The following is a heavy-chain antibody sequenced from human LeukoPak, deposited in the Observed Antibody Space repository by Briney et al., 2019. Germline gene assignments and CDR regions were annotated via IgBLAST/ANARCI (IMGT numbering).Heavy chain of an antibody. V-gene: IGHV3-11*01. CDR1: GFTFSDYY. D-gene: IGHD3-10*01. J-gene: IGHJ4*02. CDR3: ASYYYGSGSYWYFDY. CDR2: ISSSGSTI. Sequence: GGSLRLSCAASGFTFSDYYMSWIRQAPGKGLEWVSYISSSGSTIYYADSVKGRFTISRNNAKNSLYLQMNSLRAEDTAVYYCASYYYGSGSYWYFDYWGQGTLVTVSS.